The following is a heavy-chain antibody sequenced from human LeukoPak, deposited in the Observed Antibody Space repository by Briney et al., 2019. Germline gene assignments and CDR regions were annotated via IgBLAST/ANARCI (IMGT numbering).Heavy chain of an antibody. V-gene: IGHV4-59*01. J-gene: IGHJ5*02. CDR2: IYYSGST. Sequence: SETLSLTCTVSGGSISSYYWSWIRQPPGKGLEWIGYIYYSGSTNYNPSLKSRVTISVDTSKNQFSLKLSSVTAADTAVYYCARDVSGPWGQGTLVTDSS. CDR3: ARDVSGP. D-gene: IGHD3-10*01. CDR1: GGSISSYY.